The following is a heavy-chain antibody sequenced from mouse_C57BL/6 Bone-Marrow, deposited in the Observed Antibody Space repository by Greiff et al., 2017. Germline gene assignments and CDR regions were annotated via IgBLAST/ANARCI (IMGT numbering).Heavy chain of an antibody. CDR2: IYPRSGNT. Sequence: VQLQQSGAALARPGASVKLSCKASGYTFTSYGISWVKQRTGQGLEWIGEIYPRSGNTYYNEKFKGKATLTADKSSSTAYMELRSLTSEDSAFYFCASPIYYGTAWFAYWGQGTLVTVSA. D-gene: IGHD2-1*01. V-gene: IGHV1-81*01. CDR1: GYTFTSYG. CDR3: ASPIYYGTAWFAY. J-gene: IGHJ3*01.